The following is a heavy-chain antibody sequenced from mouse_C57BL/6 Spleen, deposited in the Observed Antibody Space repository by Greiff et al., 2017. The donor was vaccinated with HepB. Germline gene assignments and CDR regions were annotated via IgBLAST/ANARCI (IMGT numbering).Heavy chain of an antibody. Sequence: QVQLQQSGAELVRPGASVTLSCKASGYTFTDYEMHWVKQTPVHGLEWIGAIDPETGGTAYNQKFKGKAILTADKSSSTAYMELRSLTSEDSAVYYCTRWDYYGTPYYFDYWGQGTTLTVSS. J-gene: IGHJ2*01. V-gene: IGHV1-15*01. CDR2: IDPETGGT. CDR1: GYTFTDYE. D-gene: IGHD1-1*01. CDR3: TRWDYYGTPYYFDY.